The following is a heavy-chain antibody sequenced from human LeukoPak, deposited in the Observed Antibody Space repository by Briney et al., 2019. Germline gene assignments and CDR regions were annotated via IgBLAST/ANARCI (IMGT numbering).Heavy chain of an antibody. D-gene: IGHD3-3*01. CDR1: GFTFSSYS. Sequence: GSLRLSCAASGFTFSSYSMNWVRQPPGKGLEWIGEINHSGSTNYNPSLKSRVTISVDTSKNQFSLKLSSVTAADTAVYYCARGWGFDFWSGYLVDPWGQGTLVTVSS. V-gene: IGHV4-34*01. CDR2: INHSGST. CDR3: ARGWGFDFWSGYLVDP. J-gene: IGHJ5*02.